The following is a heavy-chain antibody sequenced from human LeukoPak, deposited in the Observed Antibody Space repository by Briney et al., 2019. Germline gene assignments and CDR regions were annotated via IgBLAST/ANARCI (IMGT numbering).Heavy chain of an antibody. CDR2: INHSGST. CDR3: ARGGGSSWTLLGY. V-gene: IGHV4-34*01. D-gene: IGHD6-13*01. Sequence: SETLSLTCAVYGGSFSGYYWSWIRQPPGKGLEWIGEINHSGSTNYNPSLKSRVTISVDTSKNQFSLKLSSVTAADTAVYYCARGGGSSWTLLGYWGQGTLVTVSS. CDR1: GGSFSGYY. J-gene: IGHJ4*02.